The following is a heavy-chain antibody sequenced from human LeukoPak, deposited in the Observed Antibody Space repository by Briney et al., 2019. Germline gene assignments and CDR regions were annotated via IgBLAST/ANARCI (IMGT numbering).Heavy chain of an antibody. CDR3: ARGVGFTTCMDV. J-gene: IGHJ6*02. CDR2: IYYSGST. CDR1: GGSISSYY. V-gene: IGHV4-59*01. Sequence: SETLSLTCTVSGGSISSYYWSWIRQPPGKGLEWIGYIYYSGSTNYNPSLKSQVTISVDTSKNQFSLKLSSVTAADTAVYYCARGVGFTTCMDVWGQGTTVTVSS. D-gene: IGHD1-14*01.